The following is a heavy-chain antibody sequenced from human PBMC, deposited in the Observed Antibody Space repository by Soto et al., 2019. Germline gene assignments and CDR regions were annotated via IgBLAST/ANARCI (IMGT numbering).Heavy chain of an antibody. V-gene: IGHV3-23*01. CDR3: ARRWGDCSGGSCFDY. CDR1: GFTFSSYA. D-gene: IGHD2-15*01. Sequence: GGSLRLSCAASGFTFSSYAMSWVRQAPGKGLEWVSGMGASDGGTHYADSVRGRFTVSRDNAKNTLYLQMNSLRAEDTAVYYCARRWGDCSGGSCFDYWGQGTLVTVSS. CDR2: MGASDGGT. J-gene: IGHJ4*02.